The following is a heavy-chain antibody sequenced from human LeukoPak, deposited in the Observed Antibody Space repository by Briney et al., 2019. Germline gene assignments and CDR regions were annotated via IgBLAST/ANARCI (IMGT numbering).Heavy chain of an antibody. V-gene: IGHV3-23*01. D-gene: IGHD2-21*01. CDR1: GFTFSSYA. CDR2: ISDSGGST. Sequence: GGSLRLSCAVSGFTFSSYAMSWVRQAPGKGLEWVSVISDSGGSTYYADSVKGRFTISRDNSKNTLYLQMNSLGAEDTALYFCARQMIVVVYGFDIWGQGTMVTVSS. CDR3: ARQMIVVVYGFDI. J-gene: IGHJ3*02.